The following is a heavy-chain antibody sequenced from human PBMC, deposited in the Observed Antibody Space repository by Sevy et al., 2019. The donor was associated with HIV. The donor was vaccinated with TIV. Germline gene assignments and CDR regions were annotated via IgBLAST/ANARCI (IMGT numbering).Heavy chain of an antibody. D-gene: IGHD3-22*01. V-gene: IGHV3-23*01. CDR3: AKDAYYYNSSGYSMSQWYYGMDV. CDR1: GFTFNTYA. Sequence: GGSLRLSCAASGFTFNTYAMSWVRQAPGKGLEWVSDLSGSGRDTYYADSVKGRFTISRANSKNTGYLQMNSLRAEDTAVYYCAKDAYYYNSSGYSMSQWYYGMDVWGQGTTVTVSS. J-gene: IGHJ6*02. CDR2: LSGSGRDT.